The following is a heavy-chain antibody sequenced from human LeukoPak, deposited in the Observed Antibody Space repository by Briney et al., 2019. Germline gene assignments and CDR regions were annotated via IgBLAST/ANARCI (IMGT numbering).Heavy chain of an antibody. CDR1: RFTFSSYG. J-gene: IGHJ4*02. CDR3: AKDWGIQLWVRRWVPYFDY. D-gene: IGHD5-18*01. Sequence: PGGSLRLSCAASRFTFSSYGMHWVRQAPGKGLEWVAGISYDGSHQYYADSVKGRFTISRDNSKNTLYVQMNSLRTEDTAVYYCAKDWGIQLWVRRWVPYFDYWGQGTLVTVSS. CDR2: ISYDGSHQ. V-gene: IGHV3-30*18.